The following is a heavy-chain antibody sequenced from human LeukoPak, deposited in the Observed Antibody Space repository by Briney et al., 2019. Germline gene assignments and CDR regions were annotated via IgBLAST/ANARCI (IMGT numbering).Heavy chain of an antibody. V-gene: IGHV3-7*01. Sequence: GGSLRLSCAASGFTFSSYWMTWVRQAPGKGLEWVANIKQDGSDKYYMDSVRGQFTISRDNAKNSLYLQMNSLRVEDTAVYYCARDVEMYSSTWSDAFDIWGQGTMVTVSS. CDR1: GFTFSSYW. CDR2: IKQDGSDK. J-gene: IGHJ3*02. CDR3: ARDVEMYSSTWSDAFDI. D-gene: IGHD6-13*01.